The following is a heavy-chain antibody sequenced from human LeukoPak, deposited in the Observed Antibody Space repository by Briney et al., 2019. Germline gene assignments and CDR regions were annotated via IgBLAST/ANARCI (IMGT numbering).Heavy chain of an antibody. J-gene: IGHJ4*02. Sequence: SETLSLTSTVSGGSVSSGSYYWSWIRQPPGKGLEWIGYIYYSGSTNYNPSLKSRVTISVDTSKNQFSLKLSSVTAADTAVYYCARGSLGTHYYNGSSGYSFDYWGQGTLVTVSS. V-gene: IGHV4-61*01. CDR1: GGSVSSGSYY. D-gene: IGHD3-22*01. CDR2: IYYSGST. CDR3: ARGSLGTHYYNGSSGYSFDY.